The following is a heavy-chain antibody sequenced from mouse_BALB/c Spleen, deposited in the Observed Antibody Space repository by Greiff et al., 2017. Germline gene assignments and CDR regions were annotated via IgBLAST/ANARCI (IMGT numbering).Heavy chain of an antibody. CDR1: GFSINDYY. J-gene: IGHJ2*01. V-gene: IGHV14-1*02. CDR3: ASWDKYFDY. D-gene: IGHD4-1*01. CDR2: IDSENGNT. Sequence: EVQLQQSGAELVRPAALVKLSCKVSGFSINDYYMHWVKQRPEQGLEWIGWIDSENGNTKYDPKFQGKAIITADTSSNTAYLQLSSLTSEDTAVYYCASWDKYFDYWGQGTTLTVSS.